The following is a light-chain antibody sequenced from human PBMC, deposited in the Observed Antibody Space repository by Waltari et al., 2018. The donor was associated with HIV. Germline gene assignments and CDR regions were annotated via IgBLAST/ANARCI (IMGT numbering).Light chain of an antibody. J-gene: IGLJ2*01. Sequence: QSVLTQSPSVSGAPGQRVTLSCTGNSSNIGAGPDVHWYRQLPGTAPKFLISGNNFRPSGVPDRFSGSKSGTSASLVITGLQADDEAVYYCHCTDSSLMGPVVYGGGTKLTVL. CDR3: HCTDSSLMGPVV. V-gene: IGLV1-40*01. CDR2: GNN. CDR1: SSNIGAGPD.